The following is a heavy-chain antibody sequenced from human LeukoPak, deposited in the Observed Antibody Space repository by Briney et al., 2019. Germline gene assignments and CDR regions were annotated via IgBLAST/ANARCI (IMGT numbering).Heavy chain of an antibody. D-gene: IGHD2-15*01. CDR2: IIPIFGTA. CDR1: GRTFSSYA. CDR3: ARSYCSGGSCYGLADY. V-gene: IGHV1-69*01. J-gene: IGHJ4*02. Sequence: ASVKVSCKASGRTFSSYAISWVRQAPGQGLEWMGGIIPIFGTANYAQKFQGRVTITADESTSTAYMELSSLRSEDTAVYYCARSYCSGGSCYGLADYWGQGTLVTVSS.